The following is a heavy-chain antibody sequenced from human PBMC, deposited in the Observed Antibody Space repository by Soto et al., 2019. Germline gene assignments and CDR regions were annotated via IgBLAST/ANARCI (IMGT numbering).Heavy chain of an antibody. J-gene: IGHJ6*02. V-gene: IGHV4-30-4*01. D-gene: IGHD3-22*01. CDR2: IYYSGST. CDR1: GGSISSGDYY. CDR3: ARDLANMVITRYSYGMDV. Sequence: QVQLQESGPGLVKPSQTLSLTCTVSGGSISSGDYYWSWIRQPPGKGLEWIGYIYYSGSTYYNPSLKSRVTISVATSKNQFSLKLSSVTAADTAVYYCARDLANMVITRYSYGMDVWGQGTTVTVSS.